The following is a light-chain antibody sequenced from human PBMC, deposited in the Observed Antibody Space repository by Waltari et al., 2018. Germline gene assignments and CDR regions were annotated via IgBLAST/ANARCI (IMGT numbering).Light chain of an antibody. V-gene: IGLV2-8*01. CDR3: SSYAGSSNVV. Sequence: QSALTQPLSASGSPGQSVTISCTGTSSDAGNYNYVSWYQQHPGKAPKLMIYEVIKRPSGVPTRFSGSKFGNTASLTVSGLQAEDEADYYCSSYAGSSNVVFGGGTKLNVL. CDR1: SSDAGNYNY. J-gene: IGLJ2*01. CDR2: EVI.